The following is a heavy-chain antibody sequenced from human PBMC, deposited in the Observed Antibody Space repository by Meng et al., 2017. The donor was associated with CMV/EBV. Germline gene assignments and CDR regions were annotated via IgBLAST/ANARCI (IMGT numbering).Heavy chain of an antibody. V-gene: IGHV3-30*04. D-gene: IGHD2-2*01. CDR3: ARRGAFTRNYYYGMDV. CDR1: GFTFSSYA. CDR2: ISYDGSSK. Sequence: GESLKISCAASGFTFSSYAMSWVRQAPGKGLEWVAIISYDGSSKYYADSVKGRFTISRDNSENTLYLQMNSLRAEDTAVYYCARRGAFTRNYYYGMDVWGQGTTVTVSS. J-gene: IGHJ6*02.